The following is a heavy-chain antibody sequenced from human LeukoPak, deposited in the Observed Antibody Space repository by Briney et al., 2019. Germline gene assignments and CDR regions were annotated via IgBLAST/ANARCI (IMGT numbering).Heavy chain of an antibody. Sequence: GGSLRLSCSASGFTFTNYAMHWVRQAPGKGLEYVSGISSNGGRTFYADSVKGRFTIPRDNSDNTVDLQMSSLRAEDTAGYYCVNLGQWLVVDYYYGMDVWGQGTTVTVSS. J-gene: IGHJ6*02. CDR1: GFTFTNYA. D-gene: IGHD6-19*01. CDR3: VNLGQWLVVDYYYGMDV. CDR2: ISSNGGRT. V-gene: IGHV3-64D*06.